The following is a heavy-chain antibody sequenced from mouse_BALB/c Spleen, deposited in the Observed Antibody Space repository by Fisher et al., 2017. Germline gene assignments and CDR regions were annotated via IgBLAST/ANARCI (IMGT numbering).Heavy chain of an antibody. D-gene: IGHD3-3*01. CDR3: ARGKGLYAMDY. J-gene: IGHJ4*01. V-gene: IGHV1-26*01. Sequence: KFKGKATLTVDKSSSTAYMELLSLTSEDSAVYFCARGKGLYAMDYWGQGTSVTVSS.